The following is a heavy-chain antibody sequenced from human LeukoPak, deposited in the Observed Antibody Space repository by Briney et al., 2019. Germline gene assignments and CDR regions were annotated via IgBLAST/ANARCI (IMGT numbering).Heavy chain of an antibody. J-gene: IGHJ4*02. V-gene: IGHV4-4*07. CDR1: GGSISGHY. D-gene: IGHD3-10*01. Sequence: SGTLSLTCTVSGGSISGHYWSWIREPADKEPEWIGRVHTTGGTNYNPSLKSRLTMSVDTSKNQFSLHLASVTAADTAVYYCAKGGESSLPFDYWGQGTLVTVSS. CDR2: VHTTGGT. CDR3: AKGGESSLPFDY.